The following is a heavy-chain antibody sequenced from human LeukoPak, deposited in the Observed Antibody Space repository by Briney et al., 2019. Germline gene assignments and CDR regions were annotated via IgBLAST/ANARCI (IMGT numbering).Heavy chain of an antibody. Sequence: SETLSLTCTVSGGSVSSGSYYWSWIRQPPGKGLEWIGYIYYSGSTNYNPSLKSRVTISVDTSKNQFSLKLSSVTAADTAVYCCASHYYYDSSGYLGIWGQGTMVTVSS. CDR2: IYYSGST. J-gene: IGHJ3*02. V-gene: IGHV4-61*01. D-gene: IGHD3-22*01. CDR1: GGSVSSGSYY. CDR3: ASHYYYDSSGYLGI.